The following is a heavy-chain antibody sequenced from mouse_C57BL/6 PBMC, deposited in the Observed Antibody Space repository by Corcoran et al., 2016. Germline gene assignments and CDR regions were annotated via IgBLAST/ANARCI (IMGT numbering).Heavy chain of an antibody. J-gene: IGHJ2*01. CDR2: INPNNGGT. CDR1: GYTFTDYY. CDR3: ARNRLGDY. V-gene: IGHV1-26*01. Sequence: EVQLQQSGPELVKPGASVKISCKASGYTFTDYYMNWVKQSHGKSLEWIGDINPNNGGTSYNQKFKGKATLTVDKSSSTAYMELRSLTSEDSAVYYCARNRLGDYWGKGTTLTVSS. D-gene: IGHD4-1*01.